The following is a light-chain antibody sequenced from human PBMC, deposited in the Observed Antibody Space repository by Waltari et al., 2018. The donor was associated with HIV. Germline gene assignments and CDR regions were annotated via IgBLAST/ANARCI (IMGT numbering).Light chain of an antibody. J-gene: IGLJ3*02. CDR2: RND. V-gene: IGLV1-47*01. CDR3: AAWDDSLSAWV. CDR1: SSNIGSNY. Sequence: QSVLTQPPSASGTPGQRVSISCSGSSSNIGSNYVYWYQQLPGTAPKPLRYRNDERPSGVPDRSSGSKSGTSASLAISGLRSEDEADYYCAAWDDSLSAWVFGGGTKLTVL.